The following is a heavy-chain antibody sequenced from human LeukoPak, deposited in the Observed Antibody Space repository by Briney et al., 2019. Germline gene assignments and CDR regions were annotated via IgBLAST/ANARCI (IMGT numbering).Heavy chain of an antibody. CDR3: ATAGNWNDSDYYYYYGMDV. CDR1: GGSFSGYY. D-gene: IGHD1-1*01. Sequence: SETLSLTCAVYGGSFSGYYWSWIRQPPGKGLEWIGEINHSGSTNYNPSLKSRVAISVDTSKNQFSLKLSSVTAADTAVYYCATAGNWNDSDYYYYYGMDVWGQGTTVTVSS. V-gene: IGHV4-34*01. J-gene: IGHJ6*02. CDR2: INHSGST.